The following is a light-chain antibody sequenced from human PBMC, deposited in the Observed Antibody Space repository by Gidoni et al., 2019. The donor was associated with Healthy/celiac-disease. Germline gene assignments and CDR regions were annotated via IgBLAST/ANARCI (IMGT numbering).Light chain of an antibody. V-gene: IGLV1-36*01. J-gene: IGLJ3*02. Sequence: QSVLTQPPSVSEAPRQRVTISCSGSSSNIGNKAVNWYQQLPGKAPKLLIYSDDLLPSGVSERFSGSKSGTSASLAISGLQSEDEADYYCAAWDDSLNEWVFGGGTKLTVL. CDR2: SDD. CDR3: AAWDDSLNEWV. CDR1: SSNIGNKA.